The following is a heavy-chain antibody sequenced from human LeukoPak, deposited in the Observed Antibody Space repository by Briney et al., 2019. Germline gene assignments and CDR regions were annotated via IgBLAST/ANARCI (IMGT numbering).Heavy chain of an antibody. Sequence: PGGSLRLSCGASGFTFGTYWMHWVRQAPGKGLVWVSGINSDGGTTTYADSVKGRFTISRDNAKNSLYLQMNSLRAEDTAVYYCARAGVDDILTGYSNYYYMDVWGKGTTVTVSS. CDR2: INSDGGTT. V-gene: IGHV3-74*01. CDR3: ARAGVDDILTGYSNYYYMDV. CDR1: GFTFGTYW. J-gene: IGHJ6*03. D-gene: IGHD3-9*01.